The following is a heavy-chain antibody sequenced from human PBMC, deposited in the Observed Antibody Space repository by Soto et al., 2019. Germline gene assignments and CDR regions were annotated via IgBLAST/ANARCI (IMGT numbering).Heavy chain of an antibody. D-gene: IGHD4-17*01. V-gene: IGHV3-33*01. CDR2: IWYDGSTE. CDR1: GFTFSGFG. J-gene: IGHJ3*01. CDR3: ARGRGGSYGGNSAHYDV. Sequence: QVHLVESGGGVVQPGTSLRLSCEASGFTFSGFGMHWVRQTPGKGLEWVAVIWYDGSTEYFADCVKGRFTISRDNSKNALYLQMNSLRAEYSAIYYCARGRGGSYGGNSAHYDVWGQGTLVTVSS.